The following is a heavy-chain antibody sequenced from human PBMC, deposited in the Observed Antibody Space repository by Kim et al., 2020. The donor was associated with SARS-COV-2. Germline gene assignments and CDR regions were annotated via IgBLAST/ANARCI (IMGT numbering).Heavy chain of an antibody. J-gene: IGHJ4*02. D-gene: IGHD6-25*01. CDR2: GTT. CDR3: TTAVAALN. V-gene: IGHV3-15*01. Sequence: GTTDYAAPVKGRFTISRDESKNTLYLQMNSLKTEDTAVYYCTTAVAALNWGQGTLVTVSS.